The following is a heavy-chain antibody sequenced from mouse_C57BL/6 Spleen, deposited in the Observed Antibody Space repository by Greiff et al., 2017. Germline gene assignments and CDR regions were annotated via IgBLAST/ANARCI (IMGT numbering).Heavy chain of an antibody. J-gene: IGHJ4*01. CDR2: FHPYNDDT. Sequence: VQLQESGAELVKPGASVKMSCKASGYTFTTYPIEWMKQNHGKSLEWIGNFHPYNDDTKYNEKFKGKATLTVEKSSSTVYLELSRLTSDDSAVYYCARGGYDYDVSYAMDYWGQGTSVTVSS. V-gene: IGHV1-47*01. CDR1: GYTFTTYP. D-gene: IGHD2-4*01. CDR3: ARGGYDYDVSYAMDY.